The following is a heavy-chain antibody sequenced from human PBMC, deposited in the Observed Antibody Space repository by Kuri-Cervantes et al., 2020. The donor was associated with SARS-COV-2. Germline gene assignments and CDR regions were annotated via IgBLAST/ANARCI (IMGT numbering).Heavy chain of an antibody. CDR1: GGSFSGYY. CDR2: IYYSGST. V-gene: IGHV4-34*01. J-gene: IGHJ5*02. Sequence: ESLKISCAVYGGSFSGYYWSWIRQHPGKGLEWIGYIYYSGSTYYNPSLKSRVTISVDTSKNQFSLKLSSVTAADTAVYYCARQMMSSITIFGVVITRNWFDPWGQGTLVTVSS. D-gene: IGHD3-3*01. CDR3: ARQMMSSITIFGVVITRNWFDP.